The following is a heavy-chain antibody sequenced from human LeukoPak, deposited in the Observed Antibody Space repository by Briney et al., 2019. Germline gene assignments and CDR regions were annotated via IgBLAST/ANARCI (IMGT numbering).Heavy chain of an antibody. CDR2: IKEDGSEK. V-gene: IGHV3-7*01. Sequence: PWGSLRLSCAASGFTFSTYWMSWVRQAPGKGLEWVANIKEDGSEKYYGDSVKGRFTISRDNAKNSLYLQMNSLSAEDTDVYYCARDSSGYQWGQGALVTVSS. J-gene: IGHJ4*02. CDR1: GFTFSTYW. CDR3: ARDSSGYQ. D-gene: IGHD3-22*01.